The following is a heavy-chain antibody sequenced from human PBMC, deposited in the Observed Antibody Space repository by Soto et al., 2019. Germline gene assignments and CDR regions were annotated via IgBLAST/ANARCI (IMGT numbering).Heavy chain of an antibody. V-gene: IGHV4-31*03. D-gene: IGHD6-6*01. CDR2: NYYSGIT. CDR3: ARGSSIAGLYYGMDV. J-gene: IGHJ6*02. Sequence: QVQLQESGPGLVKPSQTLSLTCTVSGGSISSGGYYWTWIRQHPGKGLEWIGYNYYSGITYYNPSPKSRVTISQDTSKNQFSLKLSSVTAEDTAVYYCARGSSIAGLYYGMDVWGQGTTVTVSS. CDR1: GGSISSGGYY.